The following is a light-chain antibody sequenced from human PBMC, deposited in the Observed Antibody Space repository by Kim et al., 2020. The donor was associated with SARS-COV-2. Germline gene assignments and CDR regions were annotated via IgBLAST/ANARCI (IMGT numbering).Light chain of an antibody. J-gene: IGKJ4*01. Sequence: ASVGDRVPITCRARPGSNSYLAWCQQKPGKAPKSLIYDASSVQSGVPSKFSGSGSGTDFTLTINSLQPEDFATYYCQQYKSYPLTFGGGTKVEIK. CDR2: DAS. CDR3: QQYKSYPLT. V-gene: IGKV1-16*02. CDR1: PGSNSY.